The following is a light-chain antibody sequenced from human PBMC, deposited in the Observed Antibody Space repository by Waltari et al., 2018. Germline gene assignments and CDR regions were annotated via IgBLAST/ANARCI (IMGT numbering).Light chain of an antibody. CDR1: HSIGRW. V-gene: IGKV1-5*01. CDR3: QQYETYPLT. CDR2: YVS. J-gene: IGKJ4*01. Sequence: DIQMTQSPSTLAASVGDRVPIPCRASHSIGRWLAWYQQKPGKAPNLLIYYVSTLQTGVPSRFSGSGSGTEFTLTISSLQPDDAATYYCQQYETYPLTFGGGTKVEIK.